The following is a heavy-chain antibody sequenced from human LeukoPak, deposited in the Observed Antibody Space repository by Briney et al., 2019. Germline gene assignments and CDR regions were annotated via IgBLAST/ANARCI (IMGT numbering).Heavy chain of an antibody. J-gene: IGHJ4*02. CDR3: TTFTMVRGVVKY. CDR1: GFTFSNAW. V-gene: IGHV3-15*01. CDR2: IKSKTDGGTT. Sequence: GGSLRLSCAASGFTFSNAWMSWVRQAPGKGLEWAGRIKSKTDGGTTDYAAPVKGRFTISRDDSKNTLYLQMNSLKTEDTAVYYCTTFTMVRGVVKYWGQGTLVTVSS. D-gene: IGHD3-10*01.